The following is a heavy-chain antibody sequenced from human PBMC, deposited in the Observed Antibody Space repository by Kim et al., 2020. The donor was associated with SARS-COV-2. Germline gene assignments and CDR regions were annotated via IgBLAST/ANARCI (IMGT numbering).Heavy chain of an antibody. CDR1: GFTFSSYA. D-gene: IGHD5-12*01. CDR2: IYSGGSST. V-gene: IGHV3-23*03. J-gene: IGHJ4*02. Sequence: GGSLRLSCAASGFTFSSYAMSWVRQAPGKGLEWVSVIYSGGSSTYYADSVKGRFTISRDNSKNTLYLQMNSLRAEDTAVYYCAKDPVRGYSGYDFTLYFDYWGQGTLVTVSS. CDR3: AKDPVRGYSGYDFTLYFDY.